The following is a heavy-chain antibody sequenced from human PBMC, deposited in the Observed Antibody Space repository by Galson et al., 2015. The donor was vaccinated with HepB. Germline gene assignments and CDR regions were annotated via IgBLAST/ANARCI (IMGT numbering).Heavy chain of an antibody. CDR1: GFTFSSYS. D-gene: IGHD1-26*01. CDR2: ISSSSSYI. CDR3: AREGVGATTAAFDI. V-gene: IGHV3-21*01. Sequence: SLRLSCAASGFTFSSYSMNWVRQAPGKGLEWVSSISSSSSYIYYADSVKGRFTISRDNAKNSLYLQMNSLRAEDTAVYYCAREGVGATTAAFDIWGQGTMVTVSS. J-gene: IGHJ3*02.